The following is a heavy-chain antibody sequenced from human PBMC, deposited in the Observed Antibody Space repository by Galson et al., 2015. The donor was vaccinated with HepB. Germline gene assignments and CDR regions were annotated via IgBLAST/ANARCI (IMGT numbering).Heavy chain of an antibody. CDR3: AKDRRGSGSYYKDY. D-gene: IGHD3-10*01. CDR1: GFTFSSYG. J-gene: IGHJ4*02. CDR2: ISYDGSNK. Sequence: SLRLSCAASGFTFSSYGMHWVRQAPGKGLEWVAVISYDGSNKYYADSVKGRFTISRDNSKNTLYLQMNSLRAEDTAVYYCAKDRRGSGSYYKDYWGQGTLVTVSS. V-gene: IGHV3-30*18.